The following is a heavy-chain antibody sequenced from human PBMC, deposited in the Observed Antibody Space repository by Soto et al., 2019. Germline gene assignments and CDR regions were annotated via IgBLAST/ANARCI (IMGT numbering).Heavy chain of an antibody. CDR2: INHSGST. CDR1: GGSFSGYY. Sequence: SETLSLTCAVYGGSFSGYYWSWIRQPPGKGLGWIGEINHSGSTNYNPSLKSRVTISVDTSKNQFSLKLSSVTAADTAVYYCARRKAAAGTFLSFYYYGMDVWGRGTTVTVPS. CDR3: ARRKAAAGTFLSFYYYGMDV. J-gene: IGHJ6*02. D-gene: IGHD6-13*01. V-gene: IGHV4-34*01.